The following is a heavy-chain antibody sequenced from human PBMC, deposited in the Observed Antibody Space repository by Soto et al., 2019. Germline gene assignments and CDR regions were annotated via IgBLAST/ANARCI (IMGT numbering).Heavy chain of an antibody. CDR2: IYYSGST. V-gene: IGHV4-61*01. Sequence: QVQLQESGPGPVKPSETLSLTCTVSGGSVSSGSYYWSWIRQPPGKGLEWIGYIYYSGSTNYNPSLQSRVTISVDTSKNQFSLKLSSVTAADTAVYYCARDVTDSSGYYRHWYFDLWGRGTLVTVSS. CDR1: GGSVSSGSYY. D-gene: IGHD3-22*01. CDR3: ARDVTDSSGYYRHWYFDL. J-gene: IGHJ2*01.